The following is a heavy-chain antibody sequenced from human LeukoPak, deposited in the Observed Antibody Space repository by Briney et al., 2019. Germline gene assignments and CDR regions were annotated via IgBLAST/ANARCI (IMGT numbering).Heavy chain of an antibody. J-gene: IGHJ4*02. Sequence: ASVKVSCKASGGTLSSYAISWVRQAPGQGLEWMGGIIPIFGTANYAQKFQGRVTITADESTSTAYMELSSLRSEDTAVYYCASHNLYYYDSSGHKTCYFDYWGQGTLVTVSS. CDR3: ASHNLYYYDSSGHKTCYFDY. CDR2: IIPIFGTA. CDR1: GGTLSSYA. D-gene: IGHD3-22*01. V-gene: IGHV1-69*13.